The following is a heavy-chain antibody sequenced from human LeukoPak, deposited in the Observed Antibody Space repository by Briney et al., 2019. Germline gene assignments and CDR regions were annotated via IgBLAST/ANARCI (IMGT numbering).Heavy chain of an antibody. CDR3: ARSWAMVSADDY. V-gene: IGHV1-18*01. J-gene: IGHJ4*02. Sequence: ASVKVSCKASGYTFTSYGISWVRQAPGQGLEWMGWISAYNGNTNYAQKLQGRVTMTTDTSTSTAYMELRSLRSDDTAVYCCARSWAMVSADDYWGQGTLVTVSS. D-gene: IGHD5-18*01. CDR2: ISAYNGNT. CDR1: GYTFTSYG.